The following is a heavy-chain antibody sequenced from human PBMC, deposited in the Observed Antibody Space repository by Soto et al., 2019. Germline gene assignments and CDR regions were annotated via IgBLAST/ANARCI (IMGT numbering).Heavy chain of an antibody. CDR2: IYYSGST. CDR1: GGSISSYY. CDR3: ARGGRCSSTSCYDYYYYGMDV. D-gene: IGHD2-2*01. J-gene: IGHJ6*02. V-gene: IGHV4-59*01. Sequence: QVQLQESGPGLVKPSETLSLTCTVSGGSISSYYWSWIRQPPGKGLEWIGYIYYSGSTNYNPSLKSRVTISVDTSKNQFSLKLSSVTAADTAVYYCARGGRCSSTSCYDYYYYGMDVWGQGTTVTVSS.